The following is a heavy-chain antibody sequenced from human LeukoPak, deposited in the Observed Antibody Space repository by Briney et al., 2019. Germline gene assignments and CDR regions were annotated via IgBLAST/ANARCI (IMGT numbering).Heavy chain of an antibody. D-gene: IGHD2-2*01. CDR3: AREIVVPDYYYYYMDV. V-gene: IGHV4-4*07. J-gene: IGHJ6*03. CDR1: GGSISSYY. CDR2: IYTSGST. Sequence: SSETLSLTCTVSGGSISSYYWSWIRQPAGKGLEWIGRIYTSGSTNYNPSLKSRVTMSVDTSKNQFSLKLSSVTAADTAVYYCAREIVVPDYYYYYMDVWGKGTTVTVSS.